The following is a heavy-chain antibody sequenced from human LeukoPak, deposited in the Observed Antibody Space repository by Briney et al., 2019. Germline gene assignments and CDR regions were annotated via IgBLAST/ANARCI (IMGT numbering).Heavy chain of an antibody. CDR1: GGSINSYY. J-gene: IGHJ4*02. CDR3: ARGTDSLFDY. D-gene: IGHD2-2*01. CDR2: IYYSGST. V-gene: IGHV4-59*01. Sequence: PSETLSLTCTVSGGSINSYYWSWIRQPAGKGLEWIGYIYYSGSTNYNPSLKSRVTISVDTSKNQFSLKLSSVTAADTAVYYCARGTDSLFDYWGQGTLVTVSS.